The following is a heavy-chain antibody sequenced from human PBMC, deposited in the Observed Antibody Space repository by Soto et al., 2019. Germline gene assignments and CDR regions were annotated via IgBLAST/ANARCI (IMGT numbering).Heavy chain of an antibody. CDR1: GPTIDDYA. CDR3: GKDLSPGGLEA. J-gene: IGHJ5*02. CDR2: IFWRGGGT. V-gene: IGHV3-9*01. D-gene: IGHD3-16*01. Sequence: EVQVEESGGGLVQPGGSLTLSCAGSGPTIDDYAMLWVRQVPGKGLEWVSGIFWRGGGTGYAGSVKGRFTISRDGAKNSLSLQVNSLTIGDTAVYYCGKDLSPGGLEAWGQGTLGTVSS.